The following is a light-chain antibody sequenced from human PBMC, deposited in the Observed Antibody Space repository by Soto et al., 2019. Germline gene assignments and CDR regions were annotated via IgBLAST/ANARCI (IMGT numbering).Light chain of an antibody. CDR3: VSFTTSKSYV. Sequence: QSALAQPASVSGSPGQSITISCTGTSSDVGAYNYVSWYQQYPGKAPKLMIYDITNRPSGVSNRFSGSKAGNTASLTISGLQAEDEADYYCVSFTTSKSYVFGTGTKVTVL. CDR1: SSDVGAYNY. J-gene: IGLJ1*01. V-gene: IGLV2-14*01. CDR2: DIT.